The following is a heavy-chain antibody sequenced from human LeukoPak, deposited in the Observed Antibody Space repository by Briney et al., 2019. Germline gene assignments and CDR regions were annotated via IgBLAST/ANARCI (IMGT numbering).Heavy chain of an antibody. V-gene: IGHV1-18*01. CDR1: GYTLTELS. Sequence: ASVKVSCKVSGYTLTELSMHWVRQAPGKGLEWMGWISAYNGNTNYAQKLQGRVTMTTDTSTSTAYMELRSLRSDDTAVYYCARDGIIQGYHYWGQGTLVTVSS. CDR3: ARDGIIQGYHY. D-gene: IGHD6-13*01. J-gene: IGHJ4*02. CDR2: ISAYNGNT.